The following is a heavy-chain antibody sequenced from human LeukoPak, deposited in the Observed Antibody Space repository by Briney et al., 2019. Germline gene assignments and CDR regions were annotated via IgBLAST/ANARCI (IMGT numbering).Heavy chain of an antibody. Sequence: GASVKVSCKASGYTFTSYYMHWVRQAPGQGLEWMGIINPSGGSTSYAQKFQGRVTMTRDTSTSTVYMELSSLRSEDTAVYYCARDQLRRVGWLQFYGAPGRLDYWGQGTLVTVSS. CDR3: ARDQLRRVGWLQFYGAPGRLDY. D-gene: IGHD5-24*01. J-gene: IGHJ4*02. V-gene: IGHV1-46*01. CDR2: INPSGGST. CDR1: GYTFTSYY.